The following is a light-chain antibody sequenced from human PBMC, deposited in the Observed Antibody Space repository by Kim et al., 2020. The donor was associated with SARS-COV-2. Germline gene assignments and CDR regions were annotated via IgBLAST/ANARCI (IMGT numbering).Light chain of an antibody. CDR3: QQYNTWPPYT. CDR1: QSVTST. Sequence: VSPAARATLSCRASQSVTSTLAWYQQKPGQAPRLLIYDASSRATGIPARFSGSGSGTEFTLTISSLQSEDFAVYYCQQYNTWPPYTFGQGTKLEI. V-gene: IGKV3-15*01. J-gene: IGKJ2*01. CDR2: DAS.